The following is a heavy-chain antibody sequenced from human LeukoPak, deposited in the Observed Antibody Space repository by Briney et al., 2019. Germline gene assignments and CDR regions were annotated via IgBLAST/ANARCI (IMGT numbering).Heavy chain of an antibody. CDR1: GYTFTGYY. CDR2: TNPNSGGT. J-gene: IGHJ4*02. CDR3: ARAINYYGSGSYYTPPDY. Sequence: ASVKVSCKASGYTFTGYYMHWVRQAPGQGLEWMGWTNPNSGGTNYAQKFQGRVTMTRDTSISTAYMELSRLRSDDTAVYYCARAINYYGSGSYYTPPDYWGQGTLVTVSS. D-gene: IGHD3-10*01. V-gene: IGHV1-2*02.